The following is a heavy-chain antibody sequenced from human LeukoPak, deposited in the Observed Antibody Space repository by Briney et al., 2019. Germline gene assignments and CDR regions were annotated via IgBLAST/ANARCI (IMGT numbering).Heavy chain of an antibody. CDR3: ARDHSGYDYWFDY. V-gene: IGHV3-30-3*01. D-gene: IGHD5-12*01. Sequence: GGSLRLSCAASGFTFSNYAMHWVRQAPHEGLEWVAVISYDGSKKYYADSVKGRFTISRDNSKNTLSLQMDSLRVEDTAMYYCARDHSGYDYWFDYWGQGTLVTVSS. J-gene: IGHJ4*02. CDR1: GFTFSNYA. CDR2: ISYDGSKK.